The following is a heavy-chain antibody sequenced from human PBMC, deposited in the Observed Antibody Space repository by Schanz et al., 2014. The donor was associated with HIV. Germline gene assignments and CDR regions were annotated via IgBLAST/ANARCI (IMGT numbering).Heavy chain of an antibody. CDR2: ISGGATDT. CDR1: GFTFTSYA. D-gene: IGHD6-19*01. J-gene: IGHJ4*02. Sequence: EVQLLESGGGLIQPGGSLRLSCAASGFTFTSYAMTWVRQAPGKGLEWVSAISGGATDTYYAASVKGRFTISRDNAKNSLYLQMNSLRVEDTAVYYCVGGSGWLPDYWGQGTLVAVSS. CDR3: VGGSGWLPDY. V-gene: IGHV3-23*01.